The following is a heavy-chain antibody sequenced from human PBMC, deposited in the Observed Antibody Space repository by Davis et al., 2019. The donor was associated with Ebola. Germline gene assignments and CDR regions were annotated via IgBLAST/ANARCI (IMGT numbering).Heavy chain of an antibody. D-gene: IGHD5-18*01. Sequence: ADSVKGRFTISRDNSKNTLYLQMNSLRAEDKAVYYCASAYNHGQDVLDIWGQGTMVTVSS. J-gene: IGHJ3*02. CDR3: ASAYNHGQDVLDI. V-gene: IGHV3-33*01.